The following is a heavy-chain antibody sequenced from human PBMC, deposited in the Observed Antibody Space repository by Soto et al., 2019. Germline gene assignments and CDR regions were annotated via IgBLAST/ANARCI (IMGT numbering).Heavy chain of an antibody. D-gene: IGHD3-22*01. CDR1: GGSINNYY. CDR2: VYYTGTT. V-gene: IGHV4-59*08. Sequence: QVQLQESGPGLVKPSETLSLTCTVSGGSINNYYWTWIRQPPGMGLEWIGYVYYTGTTSYNPSLNSRVSISIDWSKNQISLKLSSVTAGDTAFYYCARLGGYYHSLDTWGQGTLVTVSS. J-gene: IGHJ5*02. CDR3: ARLGGYYHSLDT.